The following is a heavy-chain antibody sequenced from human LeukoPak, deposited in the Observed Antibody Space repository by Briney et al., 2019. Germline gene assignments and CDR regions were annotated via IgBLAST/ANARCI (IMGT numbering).Heavy chain of an antibody. V-gene: IGHV5-51*01. CDR2: IYPGDSDT. J-gene: IGHJ4*02. CDR1: GYNFATYW. CDR3: ARLDDGYNPGDY. D-gene: IGHD5-24*01. Sequence: GESLKISCEGSGYNFATYWIVWVRQMPGQGLEWMGIIYPGDSDTRYSPSFQGQVTISADKSISTAYLQWSSLKASDTAMYYCARLDDGYNPGDYWGQGTLVTVSS.